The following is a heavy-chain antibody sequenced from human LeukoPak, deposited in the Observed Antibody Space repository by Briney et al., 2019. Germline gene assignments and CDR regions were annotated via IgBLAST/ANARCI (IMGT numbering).Heavy chain of an antibody. V-gene: IGHV1-8*01. Sequence: GSVQVSCQASGYTFTSYDINWVRQATGQGLEWMGWMNRNSGNTGYAQKFQGRVTMTRNTSISTAYMELSSLRSEDTAVYYCARFYSTGIVGATTGDYWGQGTLVTVSS. CDR3: ARFYSTGIVGATTGDY. CDR1: GYTFTSYD. CDR2: MNRNSGNT. D-gene: IGHD1-26*01. J-gene: IGHJ4*02.